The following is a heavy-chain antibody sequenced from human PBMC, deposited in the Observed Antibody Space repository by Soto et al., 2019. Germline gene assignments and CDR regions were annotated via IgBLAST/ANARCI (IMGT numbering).Heavy chain of an antibody. D-gene: IGHD3-10*01. CDR3: AKGRTRPLQLGSFGDNAFDV. CDR2: ISWNSGTL. Sequence: EVQLVESGGGLVQPGRSLRLSCVASDFTFDNYAMHWVRQAPGKGLEWVSGISWNSGTLVYADSVKGRFTISRDNTKNSLYLQMNGLRPEDTALYFCAKGRTRPLQLGSFGDNAFDVWDQGTMVTVSS. J-gene: IGHJ3*01. CDR1: DFTFDNYA. V-gene: IGHV3-9*01.